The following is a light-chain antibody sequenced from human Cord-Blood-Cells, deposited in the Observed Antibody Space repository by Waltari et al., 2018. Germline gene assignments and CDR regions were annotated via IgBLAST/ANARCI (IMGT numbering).Light chain of an antibody. CDR2: GAS. CDR3: QQYGSSPWT. CDR1: PSVSSSY. J-gene: IGKJ1*01. V-gene: IGKV3-20*01. Sequence: EIVLLQSPGTLSLSPWERATLSCRASPSVSSSYLAWYQQKPGQAARLLIYGASSRATGIPDRFSGSGSGTDFTLTISRLEPEDFAVYYCQQYGSSPWTFGQGTKVEIK.